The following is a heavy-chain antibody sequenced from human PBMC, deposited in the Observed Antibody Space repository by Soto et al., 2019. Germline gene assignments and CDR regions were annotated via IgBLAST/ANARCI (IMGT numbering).Heavy chain of an antibody. CDR1: GGSISSSSYY. CDR3: ARHDSSGFPFDY. J-gene: IGHJ4*02. V-gene: IGHV4-39*01. Sequence: PSETLSLTCTVSGGSISSSSYYWGWIRQPPGKGLEWIGSIYYSGSTYYNPSLKSRVTISVDTSKNQFSLKLSSVTAADTAVYYCARHDSSGFPFDYRAQRTPVTVSS. CDR2: IYYSGST. D-gene: IGHD3-22*01.